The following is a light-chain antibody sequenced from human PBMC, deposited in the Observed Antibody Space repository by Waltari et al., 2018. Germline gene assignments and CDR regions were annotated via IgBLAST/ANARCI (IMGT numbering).Light chain of an antibody. Sequence: DIVVTQFPDSLAVSLGERASINCKSSRSVLNSSSNKNSLAWYHQKPGQPPKLLIYWASTRESGVPDRFSGSGSGTDFTLTISSLQAEDVAVYYCQQYYSTPPWAFGQGTKVEIK. V-gene: IGKV4-1*01. CDR2: WAS. CDR1: RSVLNSSSNKNS. CDR3: QQYYSTPPWA. J-gene: IGKJ1*01.